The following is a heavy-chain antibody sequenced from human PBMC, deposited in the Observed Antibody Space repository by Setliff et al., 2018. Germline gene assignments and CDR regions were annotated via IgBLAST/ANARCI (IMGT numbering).Heavy chain of an antibody. V-gene: IGHV7-4-1*02. J-gene: IGHJ4*02. D-gene: IGHD5-18*01. CDR2: INTNTGNP. CDR1: GYTSTSYA. Sequence: ASVKVSCKASGYTSTSYAMNWVRQAPGQGLEWMGWINTNTGNPTYAQGFTGRFVFSLDTSVSTAYLQISSLKAEDTAVYYCARVATRDGYGDQYYFDYWGQGTLVTVSS. CDR3: ARVATRDGYGDQYYFDY.